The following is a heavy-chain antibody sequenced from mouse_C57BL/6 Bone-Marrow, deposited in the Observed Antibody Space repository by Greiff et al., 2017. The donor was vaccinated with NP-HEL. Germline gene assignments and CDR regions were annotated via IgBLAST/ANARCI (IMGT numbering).Heavy chain of an antibody. V-gene: IGHV5-12*01. D-gene: IGHD1-1*01. CDR1: GFTFSDYY. CDR3: ARRGGYYYGSSWSDWYFDV. Sequence: EVKLVESGGGLVQPGGSLKLSCAASGFTFSDYYMYWVRQTPEKRLEWVAYISNGGGSTYYPDTVKGRLPISRDNAKNTLYLQMSRLKSEDTAMYYCARRGGYYYGSSWSDWYFDVWGTGTTVTVSS. J-gene: IGHJ1*03. CDR2: ISNGGGST.